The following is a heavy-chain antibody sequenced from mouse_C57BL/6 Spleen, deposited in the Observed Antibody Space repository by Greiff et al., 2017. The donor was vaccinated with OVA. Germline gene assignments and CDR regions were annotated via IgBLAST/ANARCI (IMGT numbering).Heavy chain of an antibody. CDR3: ARGGLTTVVDWYFDV. Sequence: QVQLQQSGAELVKPGASVKISCKASGYAFSSYWMNWVKQRPGKGLEWIGQIYPGDGDTNYNGKFKGKATLTADKSSSTADMQLSSLTSEDSAVYFCARGGLTTVVDWYFDVWGTGTTVTVSS. V-gene: IGHV1-80*01. J-gene: IGHJ1*03. CDR1: GYAFSSYW. CDR2: IYPGDGDT. D-gene: IGHD1-1*01.